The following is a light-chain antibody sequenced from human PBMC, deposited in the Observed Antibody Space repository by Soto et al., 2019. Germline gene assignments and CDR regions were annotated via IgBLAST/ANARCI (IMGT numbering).Light chain of an antibody. CDR1: TNDIGAFNY. Sequence: QSALTQPASVSGSPGQSITISCTGTTNDIGAFNYVSWYQQHPGKAPKLILYEVTNRPSGVSNRFSGSKSGNTASLTISGLQAEDEADYYCSSYTSTSTRVFGRGTKLTVL. CDR2: EVT. V-gene: IGLV2-14*01. CDR3: SSYTSTSTRV. J-gene: IGLJ2*01.